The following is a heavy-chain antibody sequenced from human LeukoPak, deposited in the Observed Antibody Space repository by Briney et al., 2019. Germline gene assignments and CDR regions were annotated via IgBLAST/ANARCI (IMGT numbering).Heavy chain of an antibody. CDR2: INPNSGGT. J-gene: IGHJ6*02. CDR1: GYTFTGYY. Sequence: ASVKVSCKASGYTFTGYYMHWVRQAPGQGLEWMGWINPNSGGTNYAQKFQGRVTMTRDTSISTAYMELSRLRSDDTAVYYCASPYYYGSGKGYGMDVWGQGATVTVSS. CDR3: ASPYYYGSGKGYGMDV. D-gene: IGHD3-10*01. V-gene: IGHV1-2*02.